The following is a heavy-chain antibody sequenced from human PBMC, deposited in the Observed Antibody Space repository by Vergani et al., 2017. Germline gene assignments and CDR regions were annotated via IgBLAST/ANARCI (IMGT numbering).Heavy chain of an antibody. D-gene: IGHD1-26*01. Sequence: VQLQESGPGLVKPSETLSLTCTASGFTFSNYWMQWVRQAPGKGLMWVSRINSDGDSTSYADSVKGRFTISRDNAKNTLYLQMDSLRAEDTAVYYCARDGWELLDYFYYMDVWGKGTTVTVSS. CDR2: INSDGDST. CDR3: ARDGWELLDYFYYMDV. V-gene: IGHV3-74*01. CDR1: GFTFSNYW. J-gene: IGHJ6*03.